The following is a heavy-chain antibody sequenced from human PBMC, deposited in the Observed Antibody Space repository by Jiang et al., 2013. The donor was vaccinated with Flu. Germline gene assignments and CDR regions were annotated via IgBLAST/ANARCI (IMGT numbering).Heavy chain of an antibody. CDR3: ARGVSGNKPERYWYFDL. J-gene: IGHJ2*01. Sequence: SLKSRVTISVDTSKNQFSLKLSSVTAADTAVYYCARGVSGNKPERYWYFDLWGRGTLVTVSS. D-gene: IGHD1-14*01. V-gene: IGHV4-59*09.